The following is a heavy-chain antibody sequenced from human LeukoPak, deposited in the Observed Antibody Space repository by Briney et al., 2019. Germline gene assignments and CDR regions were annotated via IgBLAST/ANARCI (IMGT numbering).Heavy chain of an antibody. D-gene: IGHD6-19*01. V-gene: IGHV4-39*07. J-gene: IGHJ4*02. CDR3: ARRYSGGWPFDY. CDR1: GGSISSSSYY. Sequence: SETLSLTCTVSGGSISSSSYYWGWIRQPPGKGLEWIGSIYYSGSTYYNPSLKSRVTISVDTSKNQFSLKLSSVTAADTAVYYCARRYSGGWPFDYWGQGTLVTVSS. CDR2: IYYSGST.